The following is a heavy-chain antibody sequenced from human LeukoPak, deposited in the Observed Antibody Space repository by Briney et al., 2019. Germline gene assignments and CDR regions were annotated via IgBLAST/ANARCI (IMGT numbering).Heavy chain of an antibody. Sequence: SVKVSCKASGFTFTSSAMQWVRQARGQRLEWIGWIVVGSGNTNYAQKFQERVTITRDMATSTAYMELSSLRSEDTAVYYCAAVAGHNPDDAFDIWGQGTMVTVSS. V-gene: IGHV1-58*02. CDR2: IVVGSGNT. D-gene: IGHD6-19*01. CDR1: GFTFTSSA. J-gene: IGHJ3*02. CDR3: AAVAGHNPDDAFDI.